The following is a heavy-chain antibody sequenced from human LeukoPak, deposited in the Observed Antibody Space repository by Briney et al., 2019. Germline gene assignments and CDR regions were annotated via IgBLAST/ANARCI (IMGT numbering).Heavy chain of an antibody. CDR2: MNPNSGNT. J-gene: IGHJ6*03. V-gene: IGHV1-8*01. CDR3: ARASTGYYLYYYYYYMDV. CDR1: GYTFTSYD. Sequence: ASVKVSCKASGYTFTSYDINWVRQATGQGLEWMGWMNPNSGNTGYAQKFQGRVTMTRNTSISTAYMELSSLRSEDTAVYYCARASTGYYLYYYYYYMDVWGKGTTATVSS. D-gene: IGHD3-9*01.